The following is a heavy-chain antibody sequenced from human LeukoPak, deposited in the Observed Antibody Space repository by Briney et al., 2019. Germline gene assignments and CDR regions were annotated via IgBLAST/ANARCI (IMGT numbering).Heavy chain of an antibody. V-gene: IGHV4-34*01. CDR2: INHSGST. D-gene: IGHD5-18*01. J-gene: IGHJ5*02. CDR1: GGSFSGYY. Sequence: SETLPLTCAVYGGSFSGYYWSWIRQPPGKGLEWIGEINHSGSTNYNPSLKSRVTISVDTSKNQFSLKLSSVTAADTAVYYCARHSKHVDTAPSNWFDPWGQGTLVTVSS. CDR3: ARHSKHVDTAPSNWFDP.